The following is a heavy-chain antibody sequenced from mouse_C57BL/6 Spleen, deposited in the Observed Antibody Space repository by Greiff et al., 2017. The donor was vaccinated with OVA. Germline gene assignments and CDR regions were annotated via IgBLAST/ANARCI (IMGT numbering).Heavy chain of an antibody. CDR1: GYTFTSYW. CDR3: ARGGDRGFAY. Sequence: VQLQQPGAELVKPGASVKLSCKASGYTFTSYWMQWVKQRPGQGLEWIGEIDPSDSYTNYNQKFKGKATLTVDTSSSTAYMQLSSLTSEDSAVYYCARGGDRGFAYWGQGTLVTVSA. CDR2: IDPSDSYT. V-gene: IGHV1-50*01. J-gene: IGHJ3*01.